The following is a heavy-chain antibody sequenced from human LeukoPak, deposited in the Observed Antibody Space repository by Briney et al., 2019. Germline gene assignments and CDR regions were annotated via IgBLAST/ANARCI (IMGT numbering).Heavy chain of an antibody. CDR3: ARDKILWFRELLGY. Sequence: ASVKVPCKASGYTFTGYYMHWVRQAPGQGLEWMGWINPNSGGTNYAQKFQGRATMTRDTPISTAYMELSRLRSDDTAVYYCARDKILWFRELLGYWGQGTLVTVSS. J-gene: IGHJ4*02. CDR1: GYTFTGYY. D-gene: IGHD3-10*01. CDR2: INPNSGGT. V-gene: IGHV1-2*02.